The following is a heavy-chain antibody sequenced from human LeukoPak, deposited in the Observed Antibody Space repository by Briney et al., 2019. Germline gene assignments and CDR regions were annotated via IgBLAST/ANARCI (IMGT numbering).Heavy chain of an antibody. CDR1: GGTFSSYA. D-gene: IGHD3-3*01. CDR3: ARGYYDFWSGYSTPFDY. J-gene: IGHJ4*02. CDR2: IIPIFGTA. V-gene: IGHV1-69*05. Sequence: ASVKVSCKASGGTFSSYAISWVRQAPGQGLEWMGGIIPIFGTANYAQKFQGRVTITTDESTSTAYMELSSLRSEDTAVYYCARGYYDFWSGYSTPFDYWGQGTLVTVSS.